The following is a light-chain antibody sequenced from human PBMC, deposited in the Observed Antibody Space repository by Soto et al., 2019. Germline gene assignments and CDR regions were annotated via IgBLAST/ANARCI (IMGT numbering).Light chain of an antibody. Sequence: EIVLTQSPGTRSLSPGERATLSCRASQSVSSSYLAWYQQKPGQAPRLLIYGTSSRATGIPDRFSGSGSGTDFTLTISRLEPEDFAVYYCQQYGSSPLYTFGQGTNLEIK. J-gene: IGKJ2*01. CDR3: QQYGSSPLYT. CDR1: QSVSSSY. V-gene: IGKV3-20*01. CDR2: GTS.